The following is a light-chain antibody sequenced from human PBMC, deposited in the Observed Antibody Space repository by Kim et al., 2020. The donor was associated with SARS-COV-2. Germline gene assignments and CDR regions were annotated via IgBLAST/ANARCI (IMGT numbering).Light chain of an antibody. CDR1: QSISNN. Sequence: EIVMTQSPATLSVSPGERATLSCRASQSISNNVAWYQQRPGQAPRLLIYGASTRATGIPARFSCSGSGTEFTLTISSLQSEDLAVYYCQQYNMWPPWTFGQGTKVDIK. V-gene: IGKV3-15*01. CDR3: QQYNMWPPWT. J-gene: IGKJ1*01. CDR2: GAS.